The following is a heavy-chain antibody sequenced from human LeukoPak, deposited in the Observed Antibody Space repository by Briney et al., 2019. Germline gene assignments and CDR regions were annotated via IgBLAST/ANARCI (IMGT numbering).Heavy chain of an antibody. CDR2: ISWNSGSI. D-gene: IGHD2-2*01. V-gene: IGHV3-9*01. CDR1: GFTFDDYA. CDR3: ASIGYCSSTTCAPIP. J-gene: IGHJ5*02. Sequence: PGGSLRLSCAASGFTFDDYAMHWVRQAPGKGLEWVSGISWNSGSIGYADSVKGRFTISRDNAKNSLYLQMNSLRAEDTALYHCASIGYCSSTTCAPIPWGQGTLVTVSS.